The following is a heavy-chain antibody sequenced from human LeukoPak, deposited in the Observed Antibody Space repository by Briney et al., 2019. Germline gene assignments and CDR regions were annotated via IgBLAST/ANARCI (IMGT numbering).Heavy chain of an antibody. D-gene: IGHD3-10*01. CDR1: GFTVSSNY. Sequence: GGSLRLSCAASGFTVSSNYMSWVRQAPGKGLEWVSVIYSGGSTYYADSVKGRFTISRDNSKNTLCLQMNSLRAEDTAVYYCARDSTDGSFDYWGQGTLVTVSS. J-gene: IGHJ4*02. V-gene: IGHV3-66*01. CDR2: IYSGGST. CDR3: ARDSTDGSFDY.